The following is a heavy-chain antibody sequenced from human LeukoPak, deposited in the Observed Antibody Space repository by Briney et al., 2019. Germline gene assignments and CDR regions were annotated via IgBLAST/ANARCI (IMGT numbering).Heavy chain of an antibody. CDR3: ARAQYQLRHAFDI. J-gene: IGHJ3*02. V-gene: IGHV3-30-3*01. Sequence: GRSLRLSCAASGLTFSSYATHWVRQAPGKGLEWVAVISYDGSNKYYAGSVKGRFTISRDNSKNTLYLQMNSLRAEDTAVYYCARAQYQLRHAFDIWGQGTMVTVSS. D-gene: IGHD2-2*01. CDR1: GLTFSSYA. CDR2: ISYDGSNK.